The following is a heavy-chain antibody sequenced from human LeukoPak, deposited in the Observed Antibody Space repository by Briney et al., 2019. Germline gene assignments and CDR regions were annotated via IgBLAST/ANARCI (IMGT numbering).Heavy chain of an antibody. CDR1: GFTFSSYG. CDR2: ISYDGSNK. Sequence: GGSLRLSCAASGFTFSSYGMHWVRQAPGKGLEWVAVISYDGSNKYYADSVKGRFTISRDNSKNTLYLQMNSLRAEDTAVYYCAKDQTTVVTGLDYWGQGTLVTVSS. V-gene: IGHV3-30*18. CDR3: AKDQTTVVTGLDY. D-gene: IGHD4-23*01. J-gene: IGHJ4*02.